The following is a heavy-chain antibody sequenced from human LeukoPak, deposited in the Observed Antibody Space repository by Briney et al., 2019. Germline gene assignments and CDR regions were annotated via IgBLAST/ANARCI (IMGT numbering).Heavy chain of an antibody. J-gene: IGHJ4*02. V-gene: IGHV3-30-3*01. D-gene: IGHD2-8*01. CDR1: GFTFSSYA. CDR2: ISYDGSNK. Sequence: GRSLRLSCAASGFTFSSYAMHWVRQAPGKGLEWVAVISYDGSNKYYADSVKGRSTISRDNSKNTLYLQMNSLRAEDTAVYYCARVYEWWGQGTLVTVSS. CDR3: ARVYEW.